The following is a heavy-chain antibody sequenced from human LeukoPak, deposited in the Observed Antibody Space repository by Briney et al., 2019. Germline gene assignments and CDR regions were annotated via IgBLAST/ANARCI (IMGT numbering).Heavy chain of an antibody. J-gene: IGHJ4*02. CDR3: ARAQAGGDSYYDSGTSPNIHY. CDR2: ISIISRTI. V-gene: IGHV3-48*02. CDR1: GFTFSNYN. Sequence: GGSLRLSCAASGFTFSNYNMNWVRQAPGKGLEWVSYISIISRTIYYADSVRGRFSISRDNAKNSLYLQMNSLRDEDTAVYYCARAQAGGDSYYDSGTSPNIHYWGQGTLVTVSS. D-gene: IGHD3-16*01.